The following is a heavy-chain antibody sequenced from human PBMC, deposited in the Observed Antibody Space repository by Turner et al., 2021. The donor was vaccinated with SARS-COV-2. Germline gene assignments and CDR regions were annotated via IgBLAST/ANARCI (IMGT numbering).Heavy chain of an antibody. CDR3: AKGKGDFWSGFFKWYFFDQ. CDR2: IASDGRDE. Sequence: QVLLEESGGAVVQPGTSLRLSCAVSDGTLSSHGMHWVRQAPGKGLEWVADIASDGRDEKYTNSVEGRFTISRDNSKNTLYLQMSSLRVEDTAVYYCAKGKGDFWSGFFKWYFFDQWGQGTLVTVSS. CDR1: DGTLSSHG. J-gene: IGHJ4*02. D-gene: IGHD3-3*01. V-gene: IGHV3-30*18.